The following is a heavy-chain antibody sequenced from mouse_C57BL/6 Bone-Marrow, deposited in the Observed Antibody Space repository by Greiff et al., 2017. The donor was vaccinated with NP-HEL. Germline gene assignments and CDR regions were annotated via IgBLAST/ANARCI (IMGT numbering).Heavy chain of an antibody. Sequence: QVQLQQPGADLVKPGASVKLSCKASGYTFTSYWMHWVKQRPGRGLEWIGRIDPNSGGTKFNEKFKTKATLTVDKPSSTAYMQLSSLTSEDSAVYYCARCYYGSRGWYFDVWGTGTTVTVSS. CDR1: GYTFTSYW. CDR2: IDPNSGGT. J-gene: IGHJ1*03. V-gene: IGHV1-72*01. CDR3: ARCYYGSRGWYFDV. D-gene: IGHD1-1*01.